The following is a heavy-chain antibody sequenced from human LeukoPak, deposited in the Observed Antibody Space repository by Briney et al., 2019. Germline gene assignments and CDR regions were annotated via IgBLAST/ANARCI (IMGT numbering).Heavy chain of an antibody. V-gene: IGHV4-61*02. CDR3: ARGVVYASYYYGMDV. D-gene: IGHD2-8*02. CDR2: IYTSGST. Sequence: SQTLSLTCTVSGGSTSSGSYYWSWIRQPAGKGLEWIGRIYTSGSTNYNPSLKSRVTISVDTSKNQFSLKLSSVTAADTAVYYCARGVVYASYYYGMDVWGQGTTVTVSS. J-gene: IGHJ6*02. CDR1: GGSTSSGSYY.